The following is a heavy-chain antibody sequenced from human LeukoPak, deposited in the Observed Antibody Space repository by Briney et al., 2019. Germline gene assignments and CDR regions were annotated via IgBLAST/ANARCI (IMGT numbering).Heavy chain of an antibody. CDR1: GDSISSDY. J-gene: IGHJ6*03. Sequence: SETLSLTCAVSGDSISSDYWSWVRQPPGKGLEWIGYVDHTGSTNFNPSLNGPVSISRDTTKNLFSLRLRSVTAADTDVYFCARGRVSSSTWYSTYYYYFYMDVWGKGTTVTVSS. CDR3: ARGRVSSSTWYSTYYYYFYMDV. V-gene: IGHV4-59*01. CDR2: VDHTGST. D-gene: IGHD1-1*01.